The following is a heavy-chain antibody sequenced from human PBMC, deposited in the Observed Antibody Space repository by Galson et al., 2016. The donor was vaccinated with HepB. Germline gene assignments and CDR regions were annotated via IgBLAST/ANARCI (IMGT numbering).Heavy chain of an antibody. D-gene: IGHD6-19*01. Sequence: SLRRSCAASGFSISIYRMNWVRQAPGTGLEWVSAIRGSGTGTSYPDPGNGRFTISRDNSKNTLYRQMNRLRAEDAAVYYCAKISLVGYNSGWGGSFDIWGRGTMVTVSS. CDR1: GFSISIYR. V-gene: IGHV3-23*01. J-gene: IGHJ3*02. CDR3: AKISLVGYNSGWGGSFDI. CDR2: IRGSGTGT.